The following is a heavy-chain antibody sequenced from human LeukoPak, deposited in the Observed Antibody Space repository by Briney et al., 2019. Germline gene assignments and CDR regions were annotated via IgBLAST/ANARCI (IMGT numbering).Heavy chain of an antibody. CDR3: ARPRGSSWDY. CDR2: IYYSGST. J-gene: IGHJ4*02. V-gene: IGHV4-39*01. D-gene: IGHD6-13*01. CDR1: GGSISSSSYY. Sequence: SETLSLTCTVSGGSISSSSYYWGWIRQPPGKGLEWIGSIYYSGSTYYNPSLKSRVTISVDTSKNQFSLKLSSVTAADTAVYYCARPRGSSWDYWGQGTLVTVSS.